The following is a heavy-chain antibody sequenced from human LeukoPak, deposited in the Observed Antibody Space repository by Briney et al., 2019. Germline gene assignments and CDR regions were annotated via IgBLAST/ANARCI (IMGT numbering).Heavy chain of an antibody. V-gene: IGHV1-8*01. CDR2: MNPNSGNT. J-gene: IGHJ6*02. Sequence: ASVKVSCKVSGYTLTELSMHWVRQATGQGLEWLGWMNPNSGNTDYAQKFQGRVTMTRDTSTNTAYKEVSSLRSEDSAVYYCARGHAYYDTLTGYSIYALDAWGQGTTVTVSS. CDR3: ARGHAYYDTLTGYSIYALDA. D-gene: IGHD3-9*01. CDR1: GYTLTELS.